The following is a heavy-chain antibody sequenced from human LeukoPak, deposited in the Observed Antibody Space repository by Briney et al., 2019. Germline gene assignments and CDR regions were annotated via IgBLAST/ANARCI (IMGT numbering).Heavy chain of an antibody. J-gene: IGHJ6*02. D-gene: IGHD3-10*01. Sequence: SETLSLTCTASGCSISSYYWSWVRQPPGKGLEWLGYIYYSGSTNCNPSLKSRVTISVDTSKNQSSLKLSSVTAADTAVYYCASNYLTSGYYYGMDVWGQGTTVTVSS. CDR2: IYYSGST. CDR1: GCSISSYY. CDR3: ASNYLTSGYYYGMDV. V-gene: IGHV4-59*01.